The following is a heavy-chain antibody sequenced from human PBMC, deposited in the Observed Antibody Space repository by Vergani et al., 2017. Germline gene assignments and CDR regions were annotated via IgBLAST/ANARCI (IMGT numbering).Heavy chain of an antibody. CDR1: GFTFSSYG. Sequence: QVQLVESGGGVVQPGRSLRLSCAASGFTFSSYGMHWVRQAPGKGLERVAVISYDASNKYYADSVKGRFTISRDNSKNTLYLQMNSLRAEDAAGYYCYLSTDGSHPVASTCRIGSYWFDYWGQGTLVTVSS. CDR3: YLSTDGSHPVASTCRIGSYWFDY. V-gene: IGHV3-30*03. D-gene: IGHD6-19*01. J-gene: IGHJ4*02. CDR2: ISYDASNK.